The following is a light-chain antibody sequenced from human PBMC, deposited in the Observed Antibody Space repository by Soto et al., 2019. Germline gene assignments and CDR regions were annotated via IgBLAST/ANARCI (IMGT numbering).Light chain of an antibody. J-gene: IGKJ1*01. Sequence: DIQMTQSPSTPSASVGDRVTITCRASQNINGWLAWYQQKPGKAPKLLIYDASSLGSGVPSRFSGSGFGTDFTLTISSLQPDDFATYYCQQYNHYCAFGQGTTVEIK. V-gene: IGKV1-5*01. CDR2: DAS. CDR3: QQYNHYCA. CDR1: QNINGW.